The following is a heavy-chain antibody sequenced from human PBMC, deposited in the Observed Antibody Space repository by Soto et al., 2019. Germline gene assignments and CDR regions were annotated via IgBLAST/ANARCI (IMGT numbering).Heavy chain of an antibody. V-gene: IGHV3-23*01. D-gene: IGHD6-19*01. CDR2: ISGSGGST. CDR1: GFTFSSYA. J-gene: IGHJ6*02. CDR3: AKAVADPDYYYYGMDV. Sequence: VQLLESGGGLVQPGGSLRLSCAASGFTFSSYAMSWVRQAPGKGLEWVSAISGSGGSTYYADSVKGRFTISRDNSKNTLYLQMNSLRAEDTAVYYCAKAVADPDYYYYGMDVWGQGTTVTVSS.